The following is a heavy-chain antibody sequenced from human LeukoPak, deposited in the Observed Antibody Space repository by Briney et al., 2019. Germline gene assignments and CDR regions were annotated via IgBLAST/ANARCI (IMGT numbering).Heavy chain of an antibody. Sequence: SETLTLTCAVYGGSFSGYYWSWIRQPPGKGLEWIGEINHSGSTKYNPSLKSRVTITEDTSKNQFSLTLSSVTAADTAVYYCARLGNYDILTGYYIREDYYYYMDVWGKGTTVTISS. CDR3: ARLGNYDILTGYYIREDYYYYMDV. J-gene: IGHJ6*03. D-gene: IGHD3-9*01. CDR2: INHSGST. CDR1: GGSFSGYY. V-gene: IGHV4-34*01.